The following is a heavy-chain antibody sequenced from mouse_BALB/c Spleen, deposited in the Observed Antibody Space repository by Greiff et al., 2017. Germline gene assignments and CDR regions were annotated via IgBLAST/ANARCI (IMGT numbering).Heavy chain of an antibody. CDR3: TSGAARATGFAY. CDR1: GYTFTDYE. CDR2: IDPETGGT. Sequence: VQLQQSGAELVRPGASVTLSCKASGYTFTDYEMHWVKQTPVHGLEWIGAIDPETGGTAYNQKFKGKATLTADKSSSTAYMELRSLTSEDSAVYYCTSGAARATGFAYWGQGTLVTVSA. J-gene: IGHJ3*01. V-gene: IGHV1-15*01. D-gene: IGHD3-1*01.